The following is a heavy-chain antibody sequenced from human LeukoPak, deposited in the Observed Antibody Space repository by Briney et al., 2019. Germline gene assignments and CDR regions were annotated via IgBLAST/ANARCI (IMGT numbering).Heavy chain of an antibody. V-gene: IGHV3-23*01. D-gene: IGHD3-10*01. CDR2: ISGGAGGA. CDR3: AKDGGYGSGSYCPDY. CDR1: GFTFSSYA. J-gene: IGHJ4*02. Sequence: PGGSLRLSCAASGFTFSSYAMNWVRQAPGKGLEWVSSISGGAGGAAYADSVKGRFTMSRDNSKNTLYLQMNSLRAEDTAVYYCAKDGGYGSGSYCPDYWGQGTLVTVSS.